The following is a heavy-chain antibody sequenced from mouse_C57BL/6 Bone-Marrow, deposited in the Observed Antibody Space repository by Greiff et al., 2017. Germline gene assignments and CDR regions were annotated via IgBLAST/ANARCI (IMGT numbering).Heavy chain of an antibody. D-gene: IGHD4-1*01. CDR1: GFTFSDYY. CDR2: ISNGGGST. V-gene: IGHV5-12*01. J-gene: IGHJ2*01. CDR3: SRSGKLGHFDD. Sequence: EVQVVESGGGLVQPGGSLKLSCAASGFTFSDYYMYWVRQTPEKRLEWVAYISNGGGSTYYPDTVKGRFTISRDNAKNTLYLQMSSLKSEDTAMYYCSRSGKLGHFDDWGQGTTLTVSS.